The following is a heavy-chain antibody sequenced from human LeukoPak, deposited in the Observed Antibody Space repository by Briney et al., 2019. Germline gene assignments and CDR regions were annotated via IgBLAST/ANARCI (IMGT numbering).Heavy chain of an antibody. D-gene: IGHD2-2*02. CDR3: ARGTPSCSSASCYNY. Sequence: ASVKVSCKASGGTFSSYAISWVRQAPGQGLEWMGRIIPILGIANYAQKFQGRVTITADKSTSTAYMELTSLTSEDTAVYFCARGTPSCSSASCYNYWGQGTLVAVSS. J-gene: IGHJ4*02. CDR2: IIPILGIA. V-gene: IGHV1-69*04. CDR1: GGTFSSYA.